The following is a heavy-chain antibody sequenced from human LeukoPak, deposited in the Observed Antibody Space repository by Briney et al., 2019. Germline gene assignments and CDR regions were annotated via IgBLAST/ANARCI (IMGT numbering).Heavy chain of an antibody. CDR1: GFTFSSYA. D-gene: IGHD2-15*01. Sequence: GGSLSLSCAASGFTFSSYAMHWVRQAPGKGLEWVAVISYDGSNKYYADSVKGRFTISRDNSKNTLYLQMNSLRAEDTAVYYCASDRTCSGGSCYSGTTVTTSFDYWGQGTLVTVSS. J-gene: IGHJ4*02. CDR2: ISYDGSNK. CDR3: ASDRTCSGGSCYSGTTVTTSFDY. V-gene: IGHV3-30*04.